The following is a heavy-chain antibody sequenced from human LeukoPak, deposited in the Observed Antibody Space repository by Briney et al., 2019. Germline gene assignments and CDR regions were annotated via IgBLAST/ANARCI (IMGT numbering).Heavy chain of an antibody. CDR3: AGDDYRAAYAFDI. Sequence: PSETLSLTCTVSGGSISSYYWSWIRQPAGKGLEWIGRIYTSGSTNYNPSLKSRVTISVDTSKNQFSLKLSSVTAADTAVYYCAGDDYRAAYAFDIWGQGTMVTVSS. V-gene: IGHV4-4*07. CDR2: IYTSGST. J-gene: IGHJ3*02. D-gene: IGHD4-11*01. CDR1: GGSISSYY.